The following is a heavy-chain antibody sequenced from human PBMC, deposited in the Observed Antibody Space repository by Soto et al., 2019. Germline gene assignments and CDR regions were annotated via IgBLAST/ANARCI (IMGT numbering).Heavy chain of an antibody. J-gene: IGHJ6*02. D-gene: IGHD3-10*01. CDR2: ISAYNGNT. CDR3: ARAMAQHLDYYYYGMDV. Sequence: GASVKVSCKASGGTFSSYAISWVRQAPGQGLEWMGWISAYNGNTNYAQKLQGRVTMTTDTSTSTAYMELRSLRSDDTAVYYCARAMAQHLDYYYYGMDVWGQGTTVTVSS. CDR1: GGTFSSYA. V-gene: IGHV1-18*01.